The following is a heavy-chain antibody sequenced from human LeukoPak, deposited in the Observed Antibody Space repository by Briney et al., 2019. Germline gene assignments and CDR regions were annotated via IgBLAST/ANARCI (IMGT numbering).Heavy chain of an antibody. CDR3: ALNAYCSSNSCWGNYYYYYMDF. CDR1: GCTFTSYY. D-gene: IGHD2-2*01. CDR2: INPSGGST. Sequence: ASVKVSCKASGCTFTSYYMHWVRQAPGQGLEWMGIINPSGGSTSYAQKFQGRVTLTEDTSTDTAYMELSSLSSADTAMYYCALNAYCSSNSCWGNYYYYYMDFWGKGTTVTVSS. J-gene: IGHJ6*03. V-gene: IGHV1-46*01.